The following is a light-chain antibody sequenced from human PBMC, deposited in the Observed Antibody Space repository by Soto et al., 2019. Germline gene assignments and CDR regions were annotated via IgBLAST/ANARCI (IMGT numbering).Light chain of an antibody. J-gene: IGKJ2*01. Sequence: EIVLEHSPGTLSLSPGERATLSCRATQSVTSSYFAWYQQKRGQAPTILIYCVYSRTNDVPDRFSGSGSGTDITLTISRLEPEDFVVYYWQQYSCLPHTFGQGTKLEVK. CDR1: QSVTSSY. CDR3: QQYSCLPHT. CDR2: CVY. V-gene: IGKV3-20*01.